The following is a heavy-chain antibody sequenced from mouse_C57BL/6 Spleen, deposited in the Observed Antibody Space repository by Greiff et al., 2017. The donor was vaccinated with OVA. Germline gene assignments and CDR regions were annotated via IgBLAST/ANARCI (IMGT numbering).Heavy chain of an antibody. CDR2: IHPNSGST. V-gene: IGHV1-64*01. D-gene: IGHD1-1*01. CDR1: GYTFTSYW. J-gene: IGHJ1*03. CDR3: ATGGTTVVATRGWYFDV. Sequence: VQLQQPGAELVKPGASVKLSCKASGYTFTSYWMHWVKQRPGQGLEWIGMIHPNSGSTNYNEKFKSKATLTVDKSSSTAYMQLSSLTSEDSAVYYCATGGTTVVATRGWYFDVWGTGTTVTVSS.